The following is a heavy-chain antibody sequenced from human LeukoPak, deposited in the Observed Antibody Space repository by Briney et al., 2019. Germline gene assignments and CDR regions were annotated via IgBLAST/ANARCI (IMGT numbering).Heavy chain of an antibody. CDR3: ARSSIASDWFDP. CDR1: GGSISSYY. D-gene: IGHD6-6*01. J-gene: IGHJ5*02. CDR2: IYTSGST. Sequence: SETLSLTCPVSGGSISSYYWSWIRQPPGKGLAWIGYIYTSGSTNYNPSLKSRVTISVDTSKNQFSLKLSSVTAADTAVYYCARSSIASDWFDPWGQGTLVTVSP. V-gene: IGHV4-4*09.